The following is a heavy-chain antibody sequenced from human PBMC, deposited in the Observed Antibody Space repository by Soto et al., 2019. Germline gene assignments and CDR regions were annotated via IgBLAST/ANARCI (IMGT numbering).Heavy chain of an antibody. V-gene: IGHV5-51*01. J-gene: IGHJ4*02. CDR2: VYPGDSDT. CDR1: GYSFTTYW. Sequence: GESLKISCKGSGYSFTTYWIAWVRQMPGKGLEWMGIVYPGDSDTRYSPSFQGQVTISADKSISTAYLQWSSLKASDTAMYYCARRLSPLDPYYFDYWGQGTLVTVSS. CDR3: ARRLSPLDPYYFDY.